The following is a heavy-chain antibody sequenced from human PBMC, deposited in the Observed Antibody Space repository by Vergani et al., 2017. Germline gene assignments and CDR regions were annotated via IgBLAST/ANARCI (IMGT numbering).Heavy chain of an antibody. CDR2: INPNSGGT. J-gene: IGHJ5*02. D-gene: IGHD2-2*01. Sequence: QVQLVQSGAEVKKPGASVKVSCKASGYTFTGYYMHWVRQAPGQGLEWMGWINPNSGGTNYAQKFQGRVTMTRDTSIRTAYMELSSLRSDDTAVYYCAREYGYCSSTSCPNWFDPWGQGTLVTVSS. CDR1: GYTFTGYY. CDR3: AREYGYCSSTSCPNWFDP. V-gene: IGHV1-2*02.